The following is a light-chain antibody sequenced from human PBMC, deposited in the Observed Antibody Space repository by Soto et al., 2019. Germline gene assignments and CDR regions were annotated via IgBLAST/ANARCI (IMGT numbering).Light chain of an antibody. V-gene: IGLV2-11*01. CDR1: SSDVGGYNY. J-gene: IGLJ2*01. CDR2: DVS. Sequence: QSVLTQPRSVSGSPGQSVTISCTGTSSDVGGYNYVSWYQQHPGKAPKLMIYDVSKRPSGGPDRFSGSKSGNTASLTISGLHAEDEADYYCCSYAGSYTFVVFGGGTKGTVL. CDR3: CSYAGSYTFVV.